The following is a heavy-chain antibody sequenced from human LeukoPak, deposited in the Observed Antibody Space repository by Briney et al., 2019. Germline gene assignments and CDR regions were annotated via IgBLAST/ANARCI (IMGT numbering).Heavy chain of an antibody. CDR2: INPNSGGT. CDR3: ARDFDGDYVPFDY. D-gene: IGHD4-17*01. V-gene: IGHV1-2*02. CDR1: GYTFTGYY. J-gene: IGHJ4*02. Sequence: ASVEVSCKASGYTFTGYYMHWVRQAPGQGLEWMGWINPNSGGTNYAQKFQGRVTMTRDTSISTAYMELSRLRSDDTAVYYCARDFDGDYVPFDYWGQGTLVTVSS.